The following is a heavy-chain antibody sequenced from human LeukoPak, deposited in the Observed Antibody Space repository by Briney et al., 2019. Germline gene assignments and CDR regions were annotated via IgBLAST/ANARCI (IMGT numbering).Heavy chain of an antibody. CDR1: GFTFSSYW. V-gene: IGHV3-7*01. CDR3: ARRRGSYSFDY. Sequence: GGSLRLSCAASGFTFSSYWMTWVRQAPGKGLEWVANIKQDGSEKYYVDSVKGRFTISRDNAKDSLYLQMNSLRAEDTAVYYCARRRGSYSFDYWGQGTLVTVSS. D-gene: IGHD1-26*01. CDR2: IKQDGSEK. J-gene: IGHJ4*02.